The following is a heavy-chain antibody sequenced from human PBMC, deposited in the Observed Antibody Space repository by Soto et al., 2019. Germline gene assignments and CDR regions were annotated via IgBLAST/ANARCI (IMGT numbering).Heavy chain of an antibody. J-gene: IGHJ4*02. CDR3: ARDGAVAGGINFDY. Sequence: QVQLVQSGAEVKKPGASVKVSCKASRYTFSTYAIHWVRQAPGQRLEWMGWINAGNGNTKYSQKFQGRVTITRDTTARTAYMELSSLRSKDTAVYYCARDGAVAGGINFDYWGQGTLVTVSS. V-gene: IGHV1-3*01. CDR1: RYTFSTYA. D-gene: IGHD6-19*01. CDR2: INAGNGNT.